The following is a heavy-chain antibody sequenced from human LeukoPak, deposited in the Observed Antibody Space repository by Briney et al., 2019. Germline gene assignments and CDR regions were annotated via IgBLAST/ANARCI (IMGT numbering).Heavy chain of an antibody. Sequence: PSQTLSLTCTVSGGSISSGDYHWSWIRQPPGKGLEWIGYIYYSGSTYYNPSLKSRVTISVDTSKNQFSLKLSSVTAADTAVYYCARERIALYWYFDLWGRGTLVTVSS. CDR3: ARERIALYWYFDL. V-gene: IGHV4-30-4*01. CDR1: GGSISSGDYH. CDR2: IYYSGST. J-gene: IGHJ2*01. D-gene: IGHD2-15*01.